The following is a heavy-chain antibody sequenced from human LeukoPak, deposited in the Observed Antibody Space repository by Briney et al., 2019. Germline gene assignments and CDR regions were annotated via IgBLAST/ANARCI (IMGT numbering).Heavy chain of an antibody. Sequence: GGSLRLSCAASGFTVSSNYMSWVRQAPGKGLEWVSVIYSGGSTYYADSVKGRFTISRDNSKNTLYLQMNSLRAEDTAVYYCAKATYYYDSSGYRGGYFDYWGQGTLVTVSS. CDR2: IYSGGST. D-gene: IGHD3-22*01. J-gene: IGHJ4*02. CDR1: GFTVSSNY. V-gene: IGHV3-53*05. CDR3: AKATYYYDSSGYRGGYFDY.